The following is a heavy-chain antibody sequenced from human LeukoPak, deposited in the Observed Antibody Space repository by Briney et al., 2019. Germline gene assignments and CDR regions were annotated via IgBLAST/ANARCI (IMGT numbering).Heavy chain of an antibody. D-gene: IGHD1-26*01. J-gene: IGHJ3*02. CDR2: INPSGGST. V-gene: IGHV1-46*01. CDR3: ARAGTQSFDI. Sequence: GASVKVSCKASGYTFTSYYMHWVRQAPGQGLEWMGIINPSGGSTSYAQKFQGRVTMTRDMSTSTAYMELRSLRSDDTAVYYCARAGTQSFDIWGQGTMVTVSA. CDR1: GYTFTSYY.